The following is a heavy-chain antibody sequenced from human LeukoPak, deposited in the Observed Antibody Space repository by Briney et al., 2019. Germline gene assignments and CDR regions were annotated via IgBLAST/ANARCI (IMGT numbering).Heavy chain of an antibody. CDR3: ARAGRSWSAGYYFDY. CDR1: GGSISSSSYY. CDR2: IYYSGST. J-gene: IGHJ4*02. Sequence: SETLSLTCTVSGGSISSSSYYWGWIRQPPGKGLEWIGSIYYSGSTYYNPSLKSRVTISVDTSKNQFSLNLSSVTAADTAVYYCARAGRSWSAGYYFDYWGQGTLVTVSS. V-gene: IGHV4-39*07. D-gene: IGHD6-13*01.